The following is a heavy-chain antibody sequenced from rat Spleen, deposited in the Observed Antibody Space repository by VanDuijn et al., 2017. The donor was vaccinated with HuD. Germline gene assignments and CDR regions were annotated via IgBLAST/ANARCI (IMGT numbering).Heavy chain of an antibody. CDR3: ARQGATISGYDY. D-gene: IGHD1-2*01. CDR2: ISYDGSST. CDR1: GFTFSNYG. V-gene: IGHV5-29*01. Sequence: EVQLVESGGGLVQPGRSLKLSCAASGFTFSNYGMAWVRQAPTKGLEWVATISYDGSSTYYRDSVKGRFTNSRDNAKSTLYLQMDSLRSEDTATYYCARQGATISGYDYWGQGVMVTVSS. J-gene: IGHJ2*01.